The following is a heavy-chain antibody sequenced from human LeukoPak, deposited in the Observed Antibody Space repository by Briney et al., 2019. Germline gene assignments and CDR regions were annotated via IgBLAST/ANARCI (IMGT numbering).Heavy chain of an antibody. V-gene: IGHV1-2*02. J-gene: IGHJ4*02. CDR3: ARDRSPSAGQGRDDYFDY. D-gene: IGHD3-10*01. CDR2: INPNSGGT. CDR1: GYTFTGYF. Sequence: ASVKVSCKASGYTFTGYFMHWVRQAPGQGLEWMGWINPNSGGTNYAPKFQGRVTMTRDTSISTAYMELSRLRSDDTAVYYCARDRSPSAGQGRDDYFDYWGQGTLVTVSS.